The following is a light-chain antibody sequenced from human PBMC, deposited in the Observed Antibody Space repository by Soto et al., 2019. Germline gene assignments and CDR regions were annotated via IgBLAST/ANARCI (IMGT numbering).Light chain of an antibody. CDR3: QQYDSSPYT. Sequence: EIVFTQSPGTLSLAPGERATLSCRASQSISSSYLAWYQQKPGQAPRILIYGASSRATGIPARFTGSGSGTDFTLTTSRLEPEDSAVYYCQQYDSSPYTLGQGTNLDIK. CDR1: QSISSSY. J-gene: IGKJ2*01. CDR2: GAS. V-gene: IGKV3-20*01.